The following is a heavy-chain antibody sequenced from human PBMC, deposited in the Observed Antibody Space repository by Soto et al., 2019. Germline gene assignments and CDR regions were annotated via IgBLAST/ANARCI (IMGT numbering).Heavy chain of an antibody. D-gene: IGHD6-13*01. CDR1: GASIITQNY. Sequence: QVQLQESGPGLVEPSGTLSLTCAVSGASIITQNYYNWVHQSPGKGLEWIGEIHHSGNTNFSPSLKSRVTLSVDTSKNQVSLRLSSVTAADTAIYYCAHSPGWYFLDYWGQGALVTVS. J-gene: IGHJ4*02. V-gene: IGHV4-4*02. CDR2: IHHSGNT. CDR3: AHSPGWYFLDY.